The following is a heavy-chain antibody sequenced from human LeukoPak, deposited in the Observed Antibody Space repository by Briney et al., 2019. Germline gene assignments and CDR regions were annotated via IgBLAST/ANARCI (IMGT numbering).Heavy chain of an antibody. CDR1: GFTFSSYA. Sequence: AGGSLRLSCAASGFTFSSYAMSWVHHAPGKGLEWVSAISGSGGSTYYADSVKGRFTISRDNSKNTLYLQMNSLRAEDMAVYYCAKLGYCGGDCHLGAFDIWGQGTMVTVSS. V-gene: IGHV3-23*01. CDR2: ISGSGGST. J-gene: IGHJ3*02. CDR3: AKLGYCGGDCHLGAFDI. D-gene: IGHD2-21*02.